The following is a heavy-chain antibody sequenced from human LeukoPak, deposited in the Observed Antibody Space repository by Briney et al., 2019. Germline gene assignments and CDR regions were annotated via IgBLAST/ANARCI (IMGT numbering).Heavy chain of an antibody. CDR2: INPNSGGT. J-gene: IGHJ4*02. D-gene: IGHD3-22*01. V-gene: IGHV1-2*02. CDR1: GYTFSDSY. CDR3: ARDVSDRNMIVVVIPFDY. Sequence: ASMKVSCKASGYTFSDSYIHWVRQAPGQGLEWMGWINPNSGGTNYAQKFQGRVTVTRDTSISTAYMELSRLRSDDTAVYYCARDVSDRNMIVVVIPFDYWGQGTLVTVSS.